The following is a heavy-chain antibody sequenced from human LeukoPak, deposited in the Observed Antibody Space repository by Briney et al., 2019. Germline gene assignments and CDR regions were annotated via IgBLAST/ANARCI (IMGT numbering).Heavy chain of an antibody. Sequence: PGGSLRLSCVASGFTFSSHSMNWVRQAPGKGLEWVSSISSSSSYIFYADSVKGRFTISRDNARNSVYLQMNSLRAEDTAVYYCARSYMVGTTTRALDIWGQGTMLTGSS. CDR1: GFTFSSHS. J-gene: IGHJ3*02. CDR2: ISSSSSYI. V-gene: IGHV3-21*01. CDR3: ARSYMVGTTTRALDI. D-gene: IGHD1-26*01.